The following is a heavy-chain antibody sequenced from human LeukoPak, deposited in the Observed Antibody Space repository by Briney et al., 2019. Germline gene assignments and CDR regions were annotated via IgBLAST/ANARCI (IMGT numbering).Heavy chain of an antibody. CDR2: ISGSGGST. V-gene: IGHV3-23*01. J-gene: IGHJ4*02. CDR1: GFTFSSYA. D-gene: IGHD3-10*01. CDR3: AKDTALLWFGELSWAFDY. Sequence: GGSLRLSCAASGFTFSSYAMSWVRQAPGKGLEWVSAISGSGGSTYYADSVKGRFTISRDKSKNTLYLQMNSLRAEDTAVYYCAKDTALLWFGELSWAFDYWGQGTLVTVSS.